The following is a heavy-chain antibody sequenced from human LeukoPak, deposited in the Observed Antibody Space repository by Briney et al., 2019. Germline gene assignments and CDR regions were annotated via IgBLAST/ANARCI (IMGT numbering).Heavy chain of an antibody. J-gene: IGHJ4*02. CDR1: GFTFSSQG. V-gene: IGHV3-48*01. Sequence: PGGSLRLSCAASGFTFSSQGMHWVRQAPGKGLEWIAYISSTSVIYYADSVKGRFTISRDNAKNSLFLQMNSLRVDDTAVYYCAREGDGSNSGFAYWGQGTLVTVSS. CDR2: ISSTSVI. CDR3: AREGDGSNSGFAY. D-gene: IGHD4-23*01.